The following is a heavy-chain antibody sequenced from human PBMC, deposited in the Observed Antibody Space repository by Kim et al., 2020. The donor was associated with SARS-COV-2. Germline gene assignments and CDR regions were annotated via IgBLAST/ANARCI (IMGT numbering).Heavy chain of an antibody. CDR2: GST. CDR3: AKEVIGFGY. V-gene: IGHV3-23*01. J-gene: IGHJ4*02. Sequence: GSTYDADSVKGRFTISRDNTKNTPNLQVNSLRAEDTAVYYCAKEVIGFGYWGQGTLVTVSS. D-gene: IGHD3-10*01.